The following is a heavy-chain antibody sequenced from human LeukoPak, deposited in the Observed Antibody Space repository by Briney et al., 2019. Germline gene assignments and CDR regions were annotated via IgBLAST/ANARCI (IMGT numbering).Heavy chain of an antibody. D-gene: IGHD2-15*01. Sequence: GGSLRLSCAASGFIFSSYAMSWVRQAPGKGLEWVSGISGSGDNTYYADSVKGRFTISRDNSKNTLFLQMNSLRAEDTAVYFCVRDYCSGGSCYESKWFDPWGQGTLVTVSS. CDR3: VRDYCSGGSCYESKWFDP. J-gene: IGHJ5*02. CDR1: GFIFSSYA. V-gene: IGHV3-23*01. CDR2: ISGSGDNT.